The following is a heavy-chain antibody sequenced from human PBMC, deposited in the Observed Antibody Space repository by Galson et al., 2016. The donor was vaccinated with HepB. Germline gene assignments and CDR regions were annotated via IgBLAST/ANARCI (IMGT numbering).Heavy chain of an antibody. D-gene: IGHD5-18*01. V-gene: IGHV3-30*18. Sequence: SLRLSCAGSGFDFSTYAIHWVRQTPGKGLEWVTVISYEGTKKYYADSVKGRFTISRDNSKNILYLQMKSLRDEDTAVYYCAKRPYSYGWHYGMDVWGQGTTVTVSS. CDR3: AKRPYSYGWHYGMDV. CDR1: GFDFSTYA. J-gene: IGHJ6*02. CDR2: ISYEGTKK.